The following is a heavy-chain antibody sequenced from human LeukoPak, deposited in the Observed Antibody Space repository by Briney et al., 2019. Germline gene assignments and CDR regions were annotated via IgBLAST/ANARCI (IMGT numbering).Heavy chain of an antibody. CDR1: GFTFSNAW. Sequence: GGSLRLSCAASGFTFSNAWMSWVRQAPGKGLECVCRLKIKTDGGTTDYAAPVKGRFTISRYDSKNTLYLQMNSLKTEDTAVYYCTTAVPVTPGYWGQGTLVTVSS. D-gene: IGHD2-2*01. CDR2: LKIKTDGGTT. J-gene: IGHJ4*02. CDR3: TTAVPVTPGY. V-gene: IGHV3-15*01.